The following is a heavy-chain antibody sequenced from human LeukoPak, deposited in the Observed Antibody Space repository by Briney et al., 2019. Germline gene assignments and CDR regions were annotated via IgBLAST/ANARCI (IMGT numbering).Heavy chain of an antibody. CDR1: GGSISSGNYY. CDR2: IYNSGST. Sequence: SQTLSLTCTVSGGSISSGNYYWSWIRQPPGKGLEWIGYIYNSGSTNYNPSLKSRVTISVDTSKNQFSLKLSSVTAADTAVYYCARGTSRKIGRYYYYHMDVWGKGTTVTVSS. D-gene: IGHD2-2*01. CDR3: ARGTSRKIGRYYYYHMDV. V-gene: IGHV4-61*01. J-gene: IGHJ6*03.